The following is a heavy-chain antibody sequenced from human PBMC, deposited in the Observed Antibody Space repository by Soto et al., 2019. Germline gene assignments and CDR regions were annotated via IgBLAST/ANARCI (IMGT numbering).Heavy chain of an antibody. V-gene: IGHV3-30-3*01. CDR1: GFTFSSYA. CDR3: ARDEAPPDILPGYYFELCGMDV. Sequence: QVQLVESGGGVVQPGRSLRLSCAASGFTFSSYAMHWVRQAPGKGLEWVAVISYDGSNKYYADSVKGRFTISRDNSKNKLYLKMNSLRAEDTAVYYCARDEAPPDILPGYYFELCGMDVWGQGTTVTVCS. D-gene: IGHD3-9*01. CDR2: ISYDGSNK. J-gene: IGHJ6*02.